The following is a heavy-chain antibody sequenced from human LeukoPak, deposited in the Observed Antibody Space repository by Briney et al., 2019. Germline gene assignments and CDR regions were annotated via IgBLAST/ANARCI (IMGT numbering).Heavy chain of an antibody. CDR1: GFTFGDYA. Sequence: GGSLRLSCTASGFTFGDYAMSWFRQASGKGLEWVGFIRSKAYGGTTEYAASVKGRFTISRDDSKSIAYLQMNSLKTEDTAVYYCTRDRTNKRLDLFDYWGQGTLVTVSS. D-gene: IGHD1-7*01. J-gene: IGHJ4*02. V-gene: IGHV3-49*03. CDR3: TRDRTNKRLDLFDY. CDR2: IRSKAYGGTT.